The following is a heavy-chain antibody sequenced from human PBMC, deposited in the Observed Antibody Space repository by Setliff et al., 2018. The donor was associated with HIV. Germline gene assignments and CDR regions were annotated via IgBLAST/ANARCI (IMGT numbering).Heavy chain of an antibody. CDR3: AREGLWFGDRGYYMDV. D-gene: IGHD3-10*01. V-gene: IGHV1-18*01. CDR1: GYTFTTYG. J-gene: IGHJ6*03. CDR2: IGTDNGNT. Sequence: ASVKVSCKASGYTFTTYGITWVRQAPGQGLEWMGWIGTDNGNTNYAQKFQGRVTMTTDTSTSTVYMELGSLISDDTAVYYCAREGLWFGDRGYYMDVWGTGTAVTVSS.